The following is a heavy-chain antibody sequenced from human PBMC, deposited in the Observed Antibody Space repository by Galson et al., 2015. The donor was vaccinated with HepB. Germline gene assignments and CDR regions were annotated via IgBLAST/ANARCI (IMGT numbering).Heavy chain of an antibody. CDR2: IIPIFGTA. CDR3: AREASNIHRPQQLNAFDI. CDR1: GGTFSSYA. Sequence: SVKVSCKASGGTFSSYAISWVRQAPGQGLEWMGGIIPIFGTANYAQKFQGRVTITADESTSTAYMELSSLRSEDTAVYYCAREASNIHRPQQLNAFDIWGQGTMVTVSS. V-gene: IGHV1-69*13. J-gene: IGHJ3*02. D-gene: IGHD6-13*01.